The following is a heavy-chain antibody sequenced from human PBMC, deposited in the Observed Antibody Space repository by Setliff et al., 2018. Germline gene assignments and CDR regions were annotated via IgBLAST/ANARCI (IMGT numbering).Heavy chain of an antibody. Sequence: SETLSLTCAVYGGSFSTYYWSWIRQPPGKGLEWIGTISYSGGVFYNPSLKSRVSISVDTSKNQFSLKLRSVTAADTAVYYCARLSWNGLRYYGLDVWGQGTTVTVSS. V-gene: IGHV4-34*01. CDR1: GGSFSTYY. D-gene: IGHD3-3*01. CDR2: ISYSGGV. J-gene: IGHJ6*02. CDR3: ARLSWNGLRYYGLDV.